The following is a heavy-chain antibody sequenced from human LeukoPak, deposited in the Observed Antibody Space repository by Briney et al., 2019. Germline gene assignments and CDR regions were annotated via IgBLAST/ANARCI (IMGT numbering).Heavy chain of an antibody. CDR1: GGSISSYY. CDR3: ARSIAVASYNWFDP. Sequence: SETLSITCTVSGGSISSYYWSWIRQPPGKGLEWIGYIYYSGSTNYNPSLKSRVTISVDTSKNQFSLKLSSVTAADTAVYYCARSIAVASYNWFDPWGQGTLVTVSS. CDR2: IYYSGST. V-gene: IGHV4-59*08. J-gene: IGHJ5*02. D-gene: IGHD6-19*01.